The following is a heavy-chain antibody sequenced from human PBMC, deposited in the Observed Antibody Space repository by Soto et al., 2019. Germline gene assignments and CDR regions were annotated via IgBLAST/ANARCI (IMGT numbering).Heavy chain of an antibody. D-gene: IGHD2-2*01. V-gene: IGHV1-18*01. CDR1: GYTFASYG. CDR3: AREGTCSSTSCPTYFSFGMDV. J-gene: IGHJ6*02. CDR2: ISAYNGNT. Sequence: QVQLVQSGAEVKKPGASVKVSCKASGYTFASYGISWVRQAPGQGLEWMGWISAYNGNTNYAQKFQGRVTMTTDTFMRTAYMEVRSLRSDDTAVYYCAREGTCSSTSCPTYFSFGMDVWGQGTTVTVSS.